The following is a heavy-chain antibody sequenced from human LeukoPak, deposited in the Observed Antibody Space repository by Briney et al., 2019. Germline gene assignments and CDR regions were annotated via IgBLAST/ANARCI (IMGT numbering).Heavy chain of an antibody. V-gene: IGHV4-34*01. J-gene: IGHJ5*02. CDR3: ARDADYGGVSP. Sequence: SETLSLTCAVYGGSFSGYYWSWIRQPPGKGLEWIGEINHSGSTNCNPSLKSRVTISVDTSKNQFSLKLSSVTAADTAVYYCARDADYGGVSPWGQGALVTVSS. CDR1: GGSFSGYY. CDR2: INHSGST. D-gene: IGHD4-23*01.